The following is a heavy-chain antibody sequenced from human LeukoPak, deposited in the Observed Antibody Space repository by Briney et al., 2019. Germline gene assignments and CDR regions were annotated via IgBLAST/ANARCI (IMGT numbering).Heavy chain of an antibody. Sequence: KPGGSLRLSCAASGFTFSSYSMNWVRQAPGKGLEWVSSISSSSSYIHSADSVRGRFTISRDNAKNSLFLQMNSLRAEDTAVYYCARDVWGDAFDIWGQGTMVTVFS. D-gene: IGHD3-16*01. CDR2: ISSSSSYI. CDR3: ARDVWGDAFDI. CDR1: GFTFSSYS. J-gene: IGHJ3*02. V-gene: IGHV3-21*01.